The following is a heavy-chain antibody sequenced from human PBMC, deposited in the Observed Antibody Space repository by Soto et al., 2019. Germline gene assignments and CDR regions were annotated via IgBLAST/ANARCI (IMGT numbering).Heavy chain of an antibody. CDR3: AKDRLYYYGMDV. V-gene: IGHV3-48*01. Sequence: GGSLRLSCAASGFTFSSYSMNWVRQAPGKGLEWVSYISSSNGSIYYADSVKGRFTISRDNSKNTLYLQMNSLRAEDTAVYYCAKDRLYYYGMDVWGQGTTVTVSS. CDR2: ISSSNGSI. J-gene: IGHJ6*02. CDR1: GFTFSSYS.